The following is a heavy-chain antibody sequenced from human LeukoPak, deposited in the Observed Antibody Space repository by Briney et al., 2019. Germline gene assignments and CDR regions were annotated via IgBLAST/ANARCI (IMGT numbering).Heavy chain of an antibody. CDR3: ASPRLSGYYLDY. CDR1: GYTFSGYY. J-gene: IGHJ4*02. V-gene: IGHV1-2*06. CDR2: INPNSGGT. Sequence: ASVKVSCKASGYTFSGYYMHWVRQAPGQGLEWMGRINPNSGGTNYAQKFQGRVTMTRDTSISTAYMELSRLRSDDTAVYYCASPRLSGYYLDYWGPGTLVTVSS. D-gene: IGHD3-3*01.